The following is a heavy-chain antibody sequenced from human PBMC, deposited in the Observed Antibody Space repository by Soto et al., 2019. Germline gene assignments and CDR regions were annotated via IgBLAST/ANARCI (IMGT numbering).Heavy chain of an antibody. D-gene: IGHD6-13*01. CDR3: ARAVVAAAGTGDY. V-gene: IGHV3-33*01. CDR2: XXYDGSNK. CDR1: GFTFSSYG. Sequence: QVQLVESGGGVVQPGRSLRLSCAASGFTFSSYGMHWVRQAPGKGLXXVAVXXYDGSNKYYADSVKGRFTISRDNSKNTLYLQMNSLRAEDTAVYYCARAVVAAAGTGDYWGQGTLVTVSS. J-gene: IGHJ4*02.